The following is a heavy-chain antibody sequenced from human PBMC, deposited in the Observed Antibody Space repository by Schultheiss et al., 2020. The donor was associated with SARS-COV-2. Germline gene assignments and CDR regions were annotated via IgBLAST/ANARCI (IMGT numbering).Heavy chain of an antibody. CDR2: ISSSSSYI. CDR1: GFTFSSYS. V-gene: IGHV3-21*01. J-gene: IGHJ3*02. CDR3: ARHASHSSGWYGGLGAFDI. Sequence: GGSLRLSCAASGFTFSSYSMNWVRQAPGKGLEWVSSISSSSSYIYYADSVKGRFTISRDNAKNSLYLQMNSLRAEDTAVYYCARHASHSSGWYGGLGAFDIWGQGTMVTVSS. D-gene: IGHD6-19*01.